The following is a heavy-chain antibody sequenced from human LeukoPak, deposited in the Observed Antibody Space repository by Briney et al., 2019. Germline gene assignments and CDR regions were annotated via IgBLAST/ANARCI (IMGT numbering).Heavy chain of an antibody. J-gene: IGHJ6*02. CDR3: ARIDGSGSSRYGMDV. D-gene: IGHD3-10*01. Sequence: GESLKISCKGSGYSFTSYWIGWVRQMPGKGLEWMGIIYPGDSDTRYSPSFQGQVTISADKSISTAYLQWSSLKASDTAMYYCARIDGSGSSRYGMDVWGQGTTVTVSS. CDR2: IYPGDSDT. V-gene: IGHV5-51*01. CDR1: GYSFTSYW.